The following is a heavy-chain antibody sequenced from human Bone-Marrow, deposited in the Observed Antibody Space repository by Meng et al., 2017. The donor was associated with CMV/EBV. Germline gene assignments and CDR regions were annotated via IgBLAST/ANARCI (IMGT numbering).Heavy chain of an antibody. CDR1: GFTFSSYD. V-gene: IGHV3-13*01. CDR3: AREVERAYCSGGSCYSRYYYYGMDV. J-gene: IGHJ6*02. CDR2: IGTAGDT. D-gene: IGHD2-15*01. Sequence: GGSLRLSCAASGFTFSSYDMHWVRQATGKGLEWVSAIGTAGDTYYPGSVKGRFTISRENAKNSLYLQMNSLRAEDTAVYYCAREVERAYCSGGSCYSRYYYYGMDVWGQGTTVTVSS.